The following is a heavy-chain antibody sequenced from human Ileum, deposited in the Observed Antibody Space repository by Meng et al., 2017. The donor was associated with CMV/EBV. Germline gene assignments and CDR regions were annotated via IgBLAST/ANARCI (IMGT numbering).Heavy chain of an antibody. J-gene: IGHJ4*02. V-gene: IGHV3-30*02. CDR3: AKDVSMYYYDASGYPGDS. CDR2: MRYDGLNA. Sequence: VRWVESGGGVVQPGGSLRLSWEASGFTLSTYGIHWVRQAPGKGLEWVAFMRYDGLNADYSDSVRGRFTISRDISKNTMFLQMNSLRAEDTAVYYCAKDVSMYYYDASGYPGDSWGQGTLVTVSS. CDR1: GFTLSTYG. D-gene: IGHD3-22*01.